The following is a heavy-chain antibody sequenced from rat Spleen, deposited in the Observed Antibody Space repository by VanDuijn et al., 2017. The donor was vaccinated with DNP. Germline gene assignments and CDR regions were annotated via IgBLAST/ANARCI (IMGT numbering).Heavy chain of an antibody. CDR2: ITSSGGDT. CDR3: ARDNYVTSGAMDA. CDR1: GFTFNNYW. Sequence: EVQLVESGGDLVQPGRSLKLSCVASGFTFNNYWMTWIRKVPGKGLGWVAPITSSGGDTSYPDSVKGRFTISRDNAKNTLNLQMNSLRSEDTATYYCARDNYVTSGAMDAWGQGTSVTVSS. V-gene: IGHV5-31*01. J-gene: IGHJ4*01. D-gene: IGHD1-11*01.